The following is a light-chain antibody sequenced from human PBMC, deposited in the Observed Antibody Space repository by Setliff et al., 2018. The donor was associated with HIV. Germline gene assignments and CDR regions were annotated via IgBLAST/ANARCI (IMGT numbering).Light chain of an antibody. Sequence: QSVLTQPPSASGTPGQRVTISCSGSSSNIGSNTVNWYQQLPGTAPKLLIYRNNKRPSGVPDRFSGSKSGTSASLAISGLQSEDEADYNCAAWDDSLNAYVFGSGTKVTVL. J-gene: IGLJ1*01. CDR2: RNN. CDR1: SSNIGSNT. V-gene: IGLV1-44*01. CDR3: AAWDDSLNAYV.